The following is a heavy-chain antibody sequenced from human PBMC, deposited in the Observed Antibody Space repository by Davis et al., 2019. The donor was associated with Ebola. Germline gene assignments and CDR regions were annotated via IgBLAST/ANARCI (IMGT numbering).Heavy chain of an antibody. J-gene: IGHJ4*02. D-gene: IGHD4-17*01. CDR2: IYHSGST. V-gene: IGHV4-38-2*01. CDR3: ATSRPPYGDYPLDY. CDR1: GLSISRGYY. Sequence: PSETLSLTCSVSGLSISRGYYWAWMRQSPGRGLEWIGTIYHSGSTYFNPSFNSRASISGDTSTNQFSLRLTSLTAADTAVYYCATSRPPYGDYPLDYWGQGILVTVSS.